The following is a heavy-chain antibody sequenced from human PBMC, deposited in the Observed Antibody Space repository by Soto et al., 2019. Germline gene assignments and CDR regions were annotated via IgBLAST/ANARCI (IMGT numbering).Heavy chain of an antibody. J-gene: IGHJ5*02. CDR3: APAPDWFDP. D-gene: IGHD2-2*01. CDR1: GGSFSGYY. CDR2: IDHSGYT. V-gene: IGHV4-34*01. Sequence: QVQLQQWGAGLLKPSETLSLTCAVYGGSFSGYYWNWIRQPQGKGLGWIGEIDHSGYTNYNPSPKSRVTISIDTSKNQFSLRLTSVTAADTAVYYCAPAPDWFDPWGQGTLVTVSS.